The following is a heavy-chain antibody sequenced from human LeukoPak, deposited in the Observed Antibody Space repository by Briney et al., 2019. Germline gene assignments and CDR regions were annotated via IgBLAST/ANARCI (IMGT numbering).Heavy chain of an antibody. D-gene: IGHD3-22*01. CDR1: GFTFSSYA. J-gene: IGHJ4*02. CDR3: ASSNSSGYECYFDY. V-gene: IGHV3-30-3*01. CDR2: ISYDGSNK. Sequence: GGSLRLSCAASGFTFSSYAMHWVRQAPGKGLGWVAVISYDGSNKYYADSVKGRFTISRDNSKNTLYLQMNSLRAEDTAVYYCASSNSSGYECYFDYWGQGTLVTVSS.